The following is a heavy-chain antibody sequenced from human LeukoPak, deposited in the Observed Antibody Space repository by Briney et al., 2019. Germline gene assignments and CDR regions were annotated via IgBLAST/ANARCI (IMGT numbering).Heavy chain of an antibody. CDR1: GFTFSSYA. CDR2: ISYDGSNK. J-gene: IGHJ4*02. Sequence: PGGSLRLSCAASGFTFSSYAMHWVRQAPGKGLEWVAVISYDGSNKYYADSVKGRFTISRDNSKNTLYLQMNSLRAEDTAVYYCARDGSWWELHSYYFDYWGQGTLVTVSS. V-gene: IGHV3-30-3*01. CDR3: ARDGSWWELHSYYFDY. D-gene: IGHD1-26*01.